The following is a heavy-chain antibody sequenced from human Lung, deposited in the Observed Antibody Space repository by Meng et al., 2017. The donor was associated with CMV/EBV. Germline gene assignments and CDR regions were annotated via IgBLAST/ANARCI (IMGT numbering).Heavy chain of an antibody. CDR1: FTGYY. CDR3: ARDLGYSSGWSGGGNRFDP. Sequence: FTGYYMNWVRQAPGQGLEWMGRINPNSGGTNYAQKLQGRVTMTRDTSISTAYMELSRLRSDDTAVYYCARDLGYSSGWSGGGNRFDPWGQGTLVTVSS. D-gene: IGHD6-19*01. J-gene: IGHJ5*02. CDR2: INPNSGGT. V-gene: IGHV1-2*06.